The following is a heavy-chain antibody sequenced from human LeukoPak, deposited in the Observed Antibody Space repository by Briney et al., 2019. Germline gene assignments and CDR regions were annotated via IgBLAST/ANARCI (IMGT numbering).Heavy chain of an antibody. CDR1: GFTFSSYW. Sequence: GGSLRLSCAASGFTFSSYWMHWVRQAPGKGLVWVSRMNSDGSSTSYADSVKGRFTISRDNAKNTLYLQMNSLRAEDTAVYYCARSPSGSSADYWGQGTLVTVSS. V-gene: IGHV3-74*01. CDR2: MNSDGSST. CDR3: ARSPSGSSADY. D-gene: IGHD1-26*01. J-gene: IGHJ4*02.